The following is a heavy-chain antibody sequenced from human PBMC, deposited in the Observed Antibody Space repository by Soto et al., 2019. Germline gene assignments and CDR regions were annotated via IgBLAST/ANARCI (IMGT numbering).Heavy chain of an antibody. CDR3: ARSITMVRGVIARYYFDY. CDR2: IFSNDEK. Sequence: QVTLKESGPVLVKPTETLTLTCTVSGFSLSNARMGVSWIRQPPGKALEWLAHIFSNDEKSYSTSLKSRLTISKDTSKSQVVLTITNMDPVDTATYYCARSITMVRGVIARYYFDYWGQGTLVTVSS. J-gene: IGHJ4*02. D-gene: IGHD3-10*01. CDR1: GFSLSNARMG. V-gene: IGHV2-26*01.